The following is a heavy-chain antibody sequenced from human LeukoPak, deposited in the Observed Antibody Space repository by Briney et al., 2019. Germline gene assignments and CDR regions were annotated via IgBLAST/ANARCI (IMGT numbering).Heavy chain of an antibody. CDR2: ISWNSGSI. D-gene: IGHD5-24*01. Sequence: PGGSLRLSCAASGFTFDDYAMPWVRQAPGKGLEWVSGISWNSGSIGYADSVKGRFTISRDNAKNSLYLQMNSLRAEDTALYYCAKTGRDGYKIDAFDIWGQGTMVTVSS. CDR1: GFTFDDYA. V-gene: IGHV3-9*01. CDR3: AKTGRDGYKIDAFDI. J-gene: IGHJ3*02.